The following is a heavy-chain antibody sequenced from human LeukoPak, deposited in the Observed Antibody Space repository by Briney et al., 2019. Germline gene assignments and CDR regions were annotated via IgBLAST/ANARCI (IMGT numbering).Heavy chain of an antibody. Sequence: GGSLRLSCAASGFTFSSYAMTWVRQAPGKGLEWVSAVSGSGDYTYYAESVKGRFTISRDNSKNTLYLQVNRLRAEDTAVYYCAKEGKAVAGTYFDYWGQGTLVTVSS. D-gene: IGHD6-19*01. CDR2: VSGSGDYT. CDR3: AKEGKAVAGTYFDY. J-gene: IGHJ4*02. CDR1: GFTFSSYA. V-gene: IGHV3-23*01.